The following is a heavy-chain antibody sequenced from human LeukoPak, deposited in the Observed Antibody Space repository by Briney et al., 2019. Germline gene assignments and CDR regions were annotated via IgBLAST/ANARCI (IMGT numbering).Heavy chain of an antibody. CDR2: INTNTGNP. J-gene: IGHJ4*02. Sequence: GASVKVSCKASGYTFTSYAMNWVRQAPGQGLEWMGWINTNTGNPTYAQGFTGRFVFSLDTSVSTAYLQIRSLKAEDTAVYYCARDPYYDFWSGYSSYYFDYWGQGTLVTVSS. CDR3: ARDPYYDFWSGYSSYYFDY. V-gene: IGHV7-4-1*02. D-gene: IGHD3-3*01. CDR1: GYTFTSYA.